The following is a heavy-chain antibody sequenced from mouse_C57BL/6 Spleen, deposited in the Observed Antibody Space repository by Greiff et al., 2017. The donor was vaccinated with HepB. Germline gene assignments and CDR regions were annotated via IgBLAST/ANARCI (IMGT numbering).Heavy chain of an antibody. D-gene: IGHD2-14*01. CDR1: GYAFSSYW. J-gene: IGHJ2*01. CDR2: IYPGDGDT. V-gene: IGHV1-80*01. CDR3: AREERGTFGYLYY. Sequence: QVHVKQSGAELVKPGASVKISCKASGYAFSSYWMNWVKQRPGKGLEWIGQIYPGDGDTNYNGKFQGKATLTADKSSSTAYRQLSSLTSEDAAVYFCAREERGTFGYLYYWGQGTTLTVSS.